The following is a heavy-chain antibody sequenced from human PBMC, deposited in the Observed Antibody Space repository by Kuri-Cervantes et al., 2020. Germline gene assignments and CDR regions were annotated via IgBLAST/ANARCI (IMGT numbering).Heavy chain of an antibody. CDR1: GFTFSSYA. D-gene: IGHD3-9*01. CDR3: ARDLGFYDILTSNAFDI. V-gene: IGHV3-23*01. Sequence: LSLTCAASGFTFSSYAMSWVRQAPGKGLEWVSAISGSGGSTYYADSVKGRFTISRDNAKNSLYLQMNSLRAEDTAVYYCARDLGFYDILTSNAFDIWGQGTLVTVSS. CDR2: ISGSGGST. J-gene: IGHJ4*02.